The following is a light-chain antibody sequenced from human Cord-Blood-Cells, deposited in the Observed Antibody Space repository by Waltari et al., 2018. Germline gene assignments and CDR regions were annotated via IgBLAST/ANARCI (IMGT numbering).Light chain of an antibody. J-gene: IGKJ2*01. CDR1: QSVSTH. Sequence: LVMSQSPATLSVSPGETATLSCRASQSVSTHLAWYQQKPGQAPRLLIYGASTKATGISARFRGGWSGTEFTHTISRLQSENFALYCSQHNNSWPRLTFGQGTKRKSK. CDR2: GAS. V-gene: IGKV3-15*01. CDR3: QHNNSWPRLT.